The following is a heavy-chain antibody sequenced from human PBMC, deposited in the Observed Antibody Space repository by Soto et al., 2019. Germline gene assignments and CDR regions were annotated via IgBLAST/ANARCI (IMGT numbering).Heavy chain of an antibody. Sequence: GESLKISCKGSGYSFTSYWIGWVRQMPGKGLEWMGIIYPGDSDTRYSPSFQGQVTISADKSISTAYLQWSSLKASDTAMYYCARHGYAIFGVVLPRPNYYYYMDVWGKGTTVTVSS. CDR3: ARHGYAIFGVVLPRPNYYYYMDV. CDR2: IYPGDSDT. V-gene: IGHV5-51*01. J-gene: IGHJ6*03. D-gene: IGHD3-3*01. CDR1: GYSFTSYW.